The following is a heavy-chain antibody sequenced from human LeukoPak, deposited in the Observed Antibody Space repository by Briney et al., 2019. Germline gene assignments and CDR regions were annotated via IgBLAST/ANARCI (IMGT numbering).Heavy chain of an antibody. CDR3: ARRGASDYGDYDWYFDL. CDR1: GYTFTDYY. CDR2: INPNSGGT. Sequence: ASVKVSCKASGYTFTDYYMHWVRQAPGQGLEWMGWINPNSGGTNYAQKFQGRVTMTRDTSISTAYMELSRLRSDDTAVYYCARRGASDYGDYDWYFDLWGRGTLVTVSS. J-gene: IGHJ2*01. D-gene: IGHD4-17*01. V-gene: IGHV1-2*02.